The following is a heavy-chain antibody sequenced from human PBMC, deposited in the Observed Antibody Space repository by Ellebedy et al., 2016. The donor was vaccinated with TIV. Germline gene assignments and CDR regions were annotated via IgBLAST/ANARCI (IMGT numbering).Heavy chain of an antibody. V-gene: IGHV1-69*04. CDR3: AADYGDYVAED. Sequence: AASVKVSCKASGYAFTSYGINWVRQAPGQGLEWIGRINPLLGVASYAQKFQGRLTIIADTATSTDYMELSSLTYEDTAVYYCAADYGDYVAEDWGQGTLITVSS. CDR1: GYAFTSYG. D-gene: IGHD4-17*01. CDR2: INPLLGVA. J-gene: IGHJ4*02.